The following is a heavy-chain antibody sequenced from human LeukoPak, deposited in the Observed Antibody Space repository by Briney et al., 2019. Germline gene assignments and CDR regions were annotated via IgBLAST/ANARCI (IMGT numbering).Heavy chain of an antibody. V-gene: IGHV4-30-2*01. CDR1: GVSISSGGYS. J-gene: IGHJ6*02. Sequence: PSETLSLTCAVSGVSISSGGYSWSWIRQPPGKGLEWIGYIYHSGSTYYNPSLKSRVTISVDRSKNQFSLKLSSVTAADTAVYYCARGRTDYYYYGMDVWGQGTTVTVSS. D-gene: IGHD1-1*01. CDR3: ARGRTDYYYYGMDV. CDR2: IYHSGST.